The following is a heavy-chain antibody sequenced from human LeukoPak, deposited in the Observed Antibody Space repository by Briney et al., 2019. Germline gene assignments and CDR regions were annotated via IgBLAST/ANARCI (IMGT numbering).Heavy chain of an antibody. CDR3: ARGDMGGSYLSAEYFQH. D-gene: IGHD1-26*01. CDR2: INPNSGGT. V-gene: IGHV1-2*04. CDR1: GYTFTGYY. Sequence: GRSLRLSCAASGYTFTGYYMHWVRQAPGQGLEWMGWINPNSGGTNYAQKFQGWVTMTRDTSISTAYMELSRLRSDDTAVYYCARGDMGGSYLSAEYFQHWGQGTLVTVSS. J-gene: IGHJ1*01.